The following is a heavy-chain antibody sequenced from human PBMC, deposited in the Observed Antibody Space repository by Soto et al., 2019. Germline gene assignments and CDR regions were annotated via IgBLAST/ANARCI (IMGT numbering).Heavy chain of an antibody. CDR2: ISSSGSTI. D-gene: IGHD1-26*01. J-gene: IGHJ4*02. CDR1: VFTFSIYE. Sequence: WGSLRVSWASSVFTFSIYEMNWVRQAPGKGLDWVSYISSSGSTIYYADSVKGRFTISRDNAKNSLYLQMNSLRAEDTAVYYCARGYQVVGATSPVVFWGQGTLVTVSS. V-gene: IGHV3-48*03. CDR3: ARGYQVVGATSPVVF.